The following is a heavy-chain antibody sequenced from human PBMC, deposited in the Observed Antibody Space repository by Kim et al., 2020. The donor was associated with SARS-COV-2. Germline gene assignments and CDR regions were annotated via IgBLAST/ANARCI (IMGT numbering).Heavy chain of an antibody. V-gene: IGHV4-39*01. Sequence: SETLSLTCTVSGGSISSGSHYWGWVRQPPGKGLEWIGSIYYSGSTYYNSSLKSRVTMSIDTSKDQFSLKLTSVSAADTATYYCANMGSGTYYPNAFDIWGQGTMVTVSS. CDR1: GGSISSGSHY. CDR2: IYYSGST. D-gene: IGHD1-26*01. J-gene: IGHJ3*02. CDR3: ANMGSGTYYPNAFDI.